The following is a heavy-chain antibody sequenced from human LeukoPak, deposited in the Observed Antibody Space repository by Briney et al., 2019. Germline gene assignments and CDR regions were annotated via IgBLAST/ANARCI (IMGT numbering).Heavy chain of an antibody. CDR2: INHSGST. CDR1: GGSISSYY. Sequence: SETLSLTCTVSGGSISSYYWSWIRQPPGKGLEWIGEINHSGSTNYNPSLKSRVTISVDTSKNQFSLKLSSVTAADTAVYYCARAPPRYDYVWGSYRDWGQGTLVTVSS. CDR3: ARAPPRYDYVWGSYRD. J-gene: IGHJ4*02. V-gene: IGHV4-34*01. D-gene: IGHD3-16*02.